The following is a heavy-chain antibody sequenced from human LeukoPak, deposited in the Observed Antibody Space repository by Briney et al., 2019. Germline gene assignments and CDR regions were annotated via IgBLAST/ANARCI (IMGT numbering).Heavy chain of an antibody. D-gene: IGHD1-14*01. CDR2: SRNKANKYTT. CDR3: ASPNRMIPV. CDR1: GFTFRDHY. J-gene: IGHJ3*01. Sequence: GGSLTLSCAASGFTFRDHYMDWVRQAPGKGLEGVGRSRNKANKYTTQYAASVKGRFTISRDNSKNSLYLQMNSLKTEDTAMYYCASPNRMIPVWGQGTMVTVSS. V-gene: IGHV3-72*01.